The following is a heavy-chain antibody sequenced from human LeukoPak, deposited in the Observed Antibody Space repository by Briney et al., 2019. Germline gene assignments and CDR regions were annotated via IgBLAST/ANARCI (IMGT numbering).Heavy chain of an antibody. Sequence: GSLRLSCAASGFTFGSYSMTWVRQAPGKGLEWVSLIDSNGNVTNYAHSLKGRFTISRDKSMNSLYLEMNSLRAEDTAVYYCGKDSHSWSCDYWGQGTLVTVSS. V-gene: IGHV3-21*01. J-gene: IGHJ4*02. CDR3: GKDSHSWSCDY. CDR2: IDSNGNVT. D-gene: IGHD6-13*01. CDR1: GFTFGSYS.